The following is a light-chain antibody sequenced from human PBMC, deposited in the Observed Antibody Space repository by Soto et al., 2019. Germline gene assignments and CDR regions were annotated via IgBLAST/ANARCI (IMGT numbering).Light chain of an antibody. Sequence: QSVLAQPASVSGSPGQSIAISCTGTSSDIGAYYYVSWYQQFPDKPPKLIIYEVSHRPSGVSDRFSGSKSVNTATLTISRLQAEDEADYYCSSYTSSSTRVFGTGTKVTVL. J-gene: IGLJ1*01. CDR2: EVS. CDR3: SSYTSSSTRV. V-gene: IGLV2-14*03. CDR1: SSDIGAYYY.